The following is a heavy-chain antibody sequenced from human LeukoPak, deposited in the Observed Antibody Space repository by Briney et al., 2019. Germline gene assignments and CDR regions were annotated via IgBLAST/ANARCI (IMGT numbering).Heavy chain of an antibody. CDR1: GGTFSSYA. V-gene: IGHV1-69*06. CDR3: ARSCGETGYYYYMDV. CDR2: IIPIFGTA. J-gene: IGHJ6*03. D-gene: IGHD1-14*01. Sequence: ASVKVSCKASGGTFSSYAISWVRQAPGQGLEWMGGIIPIFGTANYAQKFQGGVTITADKSTSTAYMELSSLRSEDTAVYYCARSCGETGYYYYMDVWGKGTTVTVSS.